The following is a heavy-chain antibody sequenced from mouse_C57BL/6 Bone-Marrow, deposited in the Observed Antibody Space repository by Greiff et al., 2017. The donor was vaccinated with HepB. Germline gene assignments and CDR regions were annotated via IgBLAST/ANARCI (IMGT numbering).Heavy chain of an antibody. D-gene: IGHD1-1*01. CDR1: GFSLSTSGMG. CDR2: IYWDDDK. J-gene: IGHJ1*03. V-gene: IGHV8-12*01. CDR3: ARTEFITLYWYFDV. Sequence: QVQLKESGPGILQSSQTLSLTCSFSGFSLSTSGMGVSWIRQPSGKGLEWLAHIYWDDDKRYNPSLKSRLTISKDTSRNQVFLKITSVDTADTATYYCARTEFITLYWYFDVWGTGTTVTVSS.